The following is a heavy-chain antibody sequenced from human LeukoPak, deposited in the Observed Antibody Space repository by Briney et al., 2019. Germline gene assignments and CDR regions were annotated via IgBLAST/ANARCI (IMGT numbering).Heavy chain of an antibody. CDR1: GFTFTSHA. J-gene: IGHJ3*02. CDR2: ISSNGGST. Sequence: GGSLRLSCAASGFTFTSHAMLWVRQAPGKGLEYVSVISSNGGSTSYADSVKGRFTISRDNSKNTLYLQMNSLRAEDTAVYYCAKETVVVVAATPDAFDIWGQGTMVTVSS. V-gene: IGHV3-64*04. D-gene: IGHD2-15*01. CDR3: AKETVVVVAATPDAFDI.